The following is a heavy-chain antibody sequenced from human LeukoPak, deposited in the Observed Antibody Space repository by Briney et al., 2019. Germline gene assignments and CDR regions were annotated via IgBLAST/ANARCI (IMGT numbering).Heavy chain of an antibody. CDR2: IRSKAYGGTT. D-gene: IGHD6-13*01. Sequence: PGGSLRLSCTASGFTFGDYAMSGLRQAPGKGLEWVGLIRSKAYGGTTEYAASVKGRFTISRDDSKSIAYLQMNSLKTEDTAVYYCTRFNLKAAASFDYWGQGNLVTVSS. V-gene: IGHV3-49*03. J-gene: IGHJ4*02. CDR1: GFTFGDYA. CDR3: TRFNLKAAASFDY.